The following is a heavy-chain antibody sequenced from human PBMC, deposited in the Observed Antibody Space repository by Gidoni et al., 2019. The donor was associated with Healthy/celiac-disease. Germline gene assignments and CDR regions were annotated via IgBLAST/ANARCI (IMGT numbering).Heavy chain of an antibody. CDR2: ISSSSSYI. CDR3: ARDWATVVTPGLDDY. D-gene: IGHD4-17*01. V-gene: IGHV3-21*01. Sequence: EVQLVESGGGLVKPGVSLRLPCAASGFTFSSYSMNWVLQDPGKGLEWVSSISSSSSYIYYADSVKGRFTISRDNAKNSLYLQMNSLRAEDTAVYYCARDWATVVTPGLDDYWGQGTLVTVSS. J-gene: IGHJ4*02. CDR1: GFTFSSYS.